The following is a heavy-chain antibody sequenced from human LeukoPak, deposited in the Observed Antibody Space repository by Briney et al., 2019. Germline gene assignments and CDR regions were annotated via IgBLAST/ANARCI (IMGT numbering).Heavy chain of an antibody. Sequence: GASVKVSCKVSGYTLTELSMHWVRQAPGKGLEWMGGFDPEDGETIYAQKFQGRVTMTEDTSTDTAYMELSSLRSEDTAVYYCATPYCSSTSCYFAFDIWGQGTMVTVSS. CDR1: GYTLTELS. J-gene: IGHJ3*02. CDR2: FDPEDGET. V-gene: IGHV1-24*01. D-gene: IGHD2-2*01. CDR3: ATPYCSSTSCYFAFDI.